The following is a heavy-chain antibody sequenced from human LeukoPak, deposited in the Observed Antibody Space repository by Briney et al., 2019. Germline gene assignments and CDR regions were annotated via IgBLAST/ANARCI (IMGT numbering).Heavy chain of an antibody. J-gene: IGHJ4*02. D-gene: IGHD6-19*01. CDR3: ARGGYSSGWSPY. CDR1: GXTSNSYW. CDR2: INGDGSTT. Sequence: PGGSLRLSCAASGXTSNSYWVHWVRQGPGEGLVWVSRINGDGSTTGYADSVKGRFTISRDNAKNTLYLQMNSLRAEDTAVYYCARGGYSSGWSPYWGQGTLVTVSS. V-gene: IGHV3-74*01.